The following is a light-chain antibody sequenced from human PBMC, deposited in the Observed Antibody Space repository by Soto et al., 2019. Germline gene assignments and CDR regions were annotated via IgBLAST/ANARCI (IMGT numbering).Light chain of an antibody. J-gene: IGKJ4*01. Sequence: EIVMTQSPATLSVSPGETTRLSCRASQSINSDVSWYQHKVGQTPRLLIHGASTRATGIAARFSGSGSGTEFTLTISGLQSEDFATYYCQQYNNWPVTFGGGTKVDIK. CDR3: QQYNNWPVT. V-gene: IGKV3D-15*01. CDR2: GAS. CDR1: QSINSD.